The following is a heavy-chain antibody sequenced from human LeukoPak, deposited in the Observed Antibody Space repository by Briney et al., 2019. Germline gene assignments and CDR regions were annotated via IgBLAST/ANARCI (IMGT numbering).Heavy chain of an antibody. V-gene: IGHV3-11*04. CDR2: ISSSGSTI. CDR3: ASPTHTSLFGELSDNDAFDI. Sequence: GGSLRLSCAASGLTFSDYSMSWIRQAPGKGLEGVSYISSSGSTIYYADSVKGRFTISRDNAKNSLYLQMNSLRAEDTAVYYCASPTHTSLFGELSDNDAFDIWGQGTMVTVSS. J-gene: IGHJ3*02. CDR1: GLTFSDYS. D-gene: IGHD3-10*02.